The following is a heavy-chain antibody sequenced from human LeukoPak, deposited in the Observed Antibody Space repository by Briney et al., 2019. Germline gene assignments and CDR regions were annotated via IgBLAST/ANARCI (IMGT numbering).Heavy chain of an antibody. CDR2: IGTAGDT. CDR3: ARAVSVGATGYYFDY. D-gene: IGHD1-26*01. CDR1: GFTFSRYD. V-gene: IGHV3-13*04. J-gene: IGHJ4*02. Sequence: TGGSLRLSCAASGFTFSRYDMHWVRQGTGKGLEWVSAIGTAGDTNYPGSLKGRFTISRENAKNSLYLQMNSLRAEDTAVYYCARAVSVGATGYYFDYWGQGTLVTVSS.